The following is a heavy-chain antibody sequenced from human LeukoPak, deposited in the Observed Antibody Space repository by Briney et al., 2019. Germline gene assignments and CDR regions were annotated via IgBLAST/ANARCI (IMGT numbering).Heavy chain of an antibody. CDR2: IKSKGDGETA. D-gene: IGHD3-10*01. CDR1: AFGVNNAW. Sequence: GGSLRLSCAPSAFGVNNAWVSWVRQPPGKGLEWVGRIKSKGDGETADYAAPLKGRFTMSREDAKATVYLQINSLITEDTAMYYCTTDLGITMIRGVIVNWGQGTLVTVSS. V-gene: IGHV3-15*01. J-gene: IGHJ4*02. CDR3: TTDLGITMIRGVIVN.